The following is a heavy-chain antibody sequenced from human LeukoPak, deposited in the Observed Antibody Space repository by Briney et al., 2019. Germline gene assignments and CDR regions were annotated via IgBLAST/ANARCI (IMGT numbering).Heavy chain of an antibody. CDR1: GYTFTSYG. J-gene: IGHJ5*02. CDR3: ARVRDFWSGYPSFDP. Sequence: ASVTVSCKATGYTFTSYGISWVRQAPGQGLEWMGWISAYNGNTNYAQKLQGRVTMTTDTSTCTAYMELRSLRSDDTAVYYCARVRDFWSGYPSFDPWGQGTLVTVSS. CDR2: ISAYNGNT. D-gene: IGHD3-3*01. V-gene: IGHV1-18*01.